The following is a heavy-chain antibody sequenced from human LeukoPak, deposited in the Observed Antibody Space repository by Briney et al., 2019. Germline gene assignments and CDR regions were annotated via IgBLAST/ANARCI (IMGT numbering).Heavy chain of an antibody. CDR2: MGGSGVST. Sequence: PGGSLRLSCASSGFSFSSYAMIWVRQAPGKGLEWVSGMGGSGVSTYYADSVKGRFTISRDNSKNTLYLQMNSLRAEDTAIYYCAKDFNQYGDDWGQGTLVTVSS. J-gene: IGHJ4*02. V-gene: IGHV3-23*01. CDR3: AKDFNQYGDD. D-gene: IGHD4-17*01. CDR1: GFSFSSYA.